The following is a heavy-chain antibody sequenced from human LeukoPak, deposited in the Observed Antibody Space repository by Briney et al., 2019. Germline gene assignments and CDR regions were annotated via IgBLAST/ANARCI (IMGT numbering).Heavy chain of an antibody. J-gene: IGHJ6*02. Sequence: PGGSLRLSCAASGFTFSSYGMHWVRQAPGKGLEWVAVLYYDGSNKYYADSVKGRFTISRDNSKNTLYLQMNSLRAEDTAVYYCAKSGLEWLFDYYYGMDVWGQGTTVTVSS. CDR1: GFTFSSYG. CDR3: AKSGLEWLFDYYYGMDV. D-gene: IGHD3-3*01. V-gene: IGHV3-30*18. CDR2: LYYDGSNK.